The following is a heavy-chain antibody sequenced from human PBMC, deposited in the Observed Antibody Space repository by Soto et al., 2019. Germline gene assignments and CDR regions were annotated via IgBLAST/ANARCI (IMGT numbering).Heavy chain of an antibody. V-gene: IGHV3-49*03. D-gene: IGHD3-10*01. J-gene: IGHJ6*02. CDR2: IRSKAYGGTT. Sequence: GGSLRLSCTASGFTFGCYAMSWFRQAPGKGLEWVGFIRSKAYGGTTEYAASVKGRFTTSRDDSKSIAYLQMNSLKTEDTAVYYCTREWLNGMDVWGQGTTVTVSS. CDR3: TREWLNGMDV. CDR1: GFTFGCYA.